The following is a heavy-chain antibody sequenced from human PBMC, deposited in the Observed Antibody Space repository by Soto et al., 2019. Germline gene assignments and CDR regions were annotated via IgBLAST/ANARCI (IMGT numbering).Heavy chain of an antibody. CDR1: GFTFDDYV. CDR2: ISWNSGSI. D-gene: IGHD4-17*01. CDR3: AKDMSTRAPVAFDI. J-gene: IGHJ3*02. V-gene: IGHV3-9*01. Sequence: GGSLILSCAASGFTFDDYVMHWVRQAPGKGLEWVSGISWNSGSIGYADSVKGRFTISRDNAKNSLYLQMNSLRAEDTALYYCAKDMSTRAPVAFDIWGQGTMVTVSS.